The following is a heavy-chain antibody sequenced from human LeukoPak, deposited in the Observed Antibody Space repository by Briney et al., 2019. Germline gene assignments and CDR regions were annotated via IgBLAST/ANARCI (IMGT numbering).Heavy chain of an antibody. D-gene: IGHD2-2*01. V-gene: IGHV1-3*01. J-gene: IGHJ4*02. CDR2: INCGNGRT. CDR1: GYTFTTYA. Sequence: RASVKVSCKTSGYTFTTYAIHWVRQAPGQGLERMGWINCGNGRTKYSQKLHDRVTITRDTSASTAYMELSSLRSEDTAVYYCTRDNGYQLIWWWGQGTLVTVSS. CDR3: TRDNGYQLIWW.